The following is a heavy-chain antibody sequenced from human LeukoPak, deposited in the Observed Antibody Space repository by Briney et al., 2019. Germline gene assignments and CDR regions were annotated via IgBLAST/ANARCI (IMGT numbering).Heavy chain of an antibody. CDR2: IKEDGSKK. CDR3: ARGSDWERGSYDY. J-gene: IGHJ4*02. D-gene: IGHD1-26*01. V-gene: IGHV3-7*05. CDR1: GFNFRSYW. Sequence: PGGSLRLSCAASGFNFRSYWMKWVRQAPGKGLEWVANIKEDGSKKYYVDSVKDRFTISRDNAENSLYLQMNSLRVEDTAVYYCARGSDWERGSYDYWGQGTLVTVSS.